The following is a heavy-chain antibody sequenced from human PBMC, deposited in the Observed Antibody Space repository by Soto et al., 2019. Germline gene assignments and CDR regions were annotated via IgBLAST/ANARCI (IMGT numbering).Heavy chain of an antibody. Sequence: SETLSLTCAVYGGSFSGFYWSWIRRPPEKGLEWIGEINHSGSTNYNPSLKSRVTISVDTSKNQFSLKLSSVTAADTAVYYCASMWSGYNSHWGQGTQVTVSS. CDR3: ASMWSGYNSH. D-gene: IGHD6-25*01. J-gene: IGHJ4*02. CDR1: GGSFSGFY. V-gene: IGHV4-34*01. CDR2: INHSGST.